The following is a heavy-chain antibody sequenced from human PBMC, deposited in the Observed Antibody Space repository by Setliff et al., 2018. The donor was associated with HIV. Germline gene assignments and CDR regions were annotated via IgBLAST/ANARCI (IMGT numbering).Heavy chain of an antibody. D-gene: IGHD6-13*01. CDR1: RTTFSGYG. Sequence: PGGSLRLSCRGFRTTFSGYGLNWVRQAPDNGLEWVAVISYDGNSQYYADSVKGRFTLSRDNFRNTLYLQMNSLRPEDTAVYYCARVQQQLLQEDDYFDYWGQGTLVTVSS. J-gene: IGHJ4*02. CDR2: ISYDGNSQ. CDR3: ARVQQQLLQEDDYFDY. V-gene: IGHV3-30*03.